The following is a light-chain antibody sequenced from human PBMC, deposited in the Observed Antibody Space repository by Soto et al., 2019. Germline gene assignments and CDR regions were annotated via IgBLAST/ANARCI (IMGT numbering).Light chain of an antibody. CDR2: RND. V-gene: IGLV1-47*01. Sequence: QSVLTQPPSASGAPGQRVTISCSGSNSNIGSNPVYWYQHLPTTAPKLLIYRNDQRRSGVPDRVSGSKSGTSASLAISGLRPEGEADYFCSAWDDSLRGILIGGGTQLTVL. CDR3: SAWDDSLRGIL. J-gene: IGLJ2*01. CDR1: NSNIGSNP.